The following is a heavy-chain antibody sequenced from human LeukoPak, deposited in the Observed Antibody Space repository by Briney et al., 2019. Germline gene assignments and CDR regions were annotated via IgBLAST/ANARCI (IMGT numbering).Heavy chain of an antibody. D-gene: IGHD2-15*01. J-gene: IGHJ4*02. CDR1: GYTFNDYD. CDR3: ATCSGGVRKWIDF. Sequence: GASVKVSCKASGYTFNDYDVYWVRQATGQGLEWLGWMNPNSGNTGYAEKFQGRLTMTLNTSITTAYMELSSLRSEDTALYYCATCSGGVRKWIDFWGQGTVVTVSS. V-gene: IGHV1-8*01. CDR2: MNPNSGNT.